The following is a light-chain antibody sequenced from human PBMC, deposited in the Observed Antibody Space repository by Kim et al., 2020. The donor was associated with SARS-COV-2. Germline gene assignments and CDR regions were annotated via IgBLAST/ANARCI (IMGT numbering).Light chain of an antibody. J-gene: IGLJ1*01. CDR1: RLEEKY. V-gene: IGLV3-1*01. CDR2: EDT. CDR3: QAWDSSTYV. Sequence: SYELTQPPSVSVSPGQTASITCSGDRLEEKYACWYQQKPGQSPLLVIYEDTKRPSGIPERFSGSNSGNTATLTISGTQAVDEADYYCQAWDSSTYVFGAG.